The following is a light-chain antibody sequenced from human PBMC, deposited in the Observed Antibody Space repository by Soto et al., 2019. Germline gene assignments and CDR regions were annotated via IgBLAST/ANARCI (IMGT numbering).Light chain of an antibody. V-gene: IGKV3-15*01. CDR3: KKYNNWPRT. CDR1: QSVSSN. J-gene: IGKJ1*01. CDR2: GES. Sequence: EIVMTQSPATLSVSPGERATLSCRASQSVSSNLAWYKQKPGQAHRLLIYGESTRATGIQARLSGSGSGKEFTLNIRRMQYEELAVYDCKKYNNWPRTVGKGKKVDIK.